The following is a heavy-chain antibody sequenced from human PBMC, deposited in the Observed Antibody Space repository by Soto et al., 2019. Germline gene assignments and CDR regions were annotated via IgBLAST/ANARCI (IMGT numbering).Heavy chain of an antibody. J-gene: IGHJ6*02. D-gene: IGHD2-21*01. CDR1: GFSISSNY. V-gene: IGHV3-53*02. CDR2: TFSGGNT. Sequence: ELQLVETGGGLIQTGGSLRLSCAASGFSISSNYIAWVRQPPGKGLEWVSTTFSGGNTEYAASVKGRCSISRDNYKNTLYLQMDHLGVEDTGVYYCARKPPSAIQGWAFGMDVWGQGTTVSVSS. CDR3: ARKPPSAIQGWAFGMDV.